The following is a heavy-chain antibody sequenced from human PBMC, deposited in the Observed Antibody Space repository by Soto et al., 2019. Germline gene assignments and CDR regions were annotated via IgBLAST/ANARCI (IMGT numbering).Heavy chain of an antibody. J-gene: IGHJ5*02. CDR2: IIPIFGTS. Sequence: SVXGAFKASVGTLNNEAGNGWRQAPGQGLECMGWIIPIFGTSNYAQKFQGRVTITADESTRTAYMELSSLRSEDTAVYYCVRRKMTETDTILREKWFDTWGQRTLVTVSS. CDR1: VGTLNNEA. V-gene: IGHV1-69*01. CDR3: VRRKMTETDTILREKWFDT. D-gene: IGHD3-9*01.